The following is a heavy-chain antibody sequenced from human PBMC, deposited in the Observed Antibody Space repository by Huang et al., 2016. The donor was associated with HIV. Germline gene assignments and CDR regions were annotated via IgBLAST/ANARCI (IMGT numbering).Heavy chain of an antibody. CDR2: RSGSGGST. CDR1: GFTFSSYA. J-gene: IGHJ4*02. Sequence: EVQLLESGGGLVQPGGSLRLSCAASGFTFSSYAMSWVRQAQWKGLEWVSTRSGSGGSTYYADSVKGRFTISRDNSKNTLYLQMNSLRAEDTAVYYCAKGREQWLVLSAHDYWGQGTLVTVSS. CDR3: AKGREQWLVLSAHDY. V-gene: IGHV3-23*01. D-gene: IGHD6-19*01.